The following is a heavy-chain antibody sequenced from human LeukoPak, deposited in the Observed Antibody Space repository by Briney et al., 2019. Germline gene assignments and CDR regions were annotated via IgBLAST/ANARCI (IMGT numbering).Heavy chain of an antibody. V-gene: IGHV4-61*01. CDR3: ARWFCGRTSCYVDY. CDR2: IYYSGST. D-gene: IGHD2-2*01. CDR1: GGSVNSGSYY. J-gene: IGHJ4*02. Sequence: PSETLSLTCTVSGGSVNSGSYYWSWLQQPPGKRLEWIGYIYYSGSTNYNASLKGRFTISADTSKNSLSLKLNSVTAAATAVYYCARWFCGRTSCYVDYWGQGTLVTVSS.